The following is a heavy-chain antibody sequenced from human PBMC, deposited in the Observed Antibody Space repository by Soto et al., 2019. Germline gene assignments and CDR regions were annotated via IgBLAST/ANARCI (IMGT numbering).Heavy chain of an antibody. Sequence: EVQLLESGGGLVQPGGSLRLSCEASGFTFSSYAMSWVRQAPGKGLEWVSAISGSGGSTYYADSVKGRFTISRDNSKNTLNMQMNSLRAEVTAVYYCAKVPYSIFGVVINFDYWGQGTVVTVS. CDR2: ISGSGGST. J-gene: IGHJ4*02. D-gene: IGHD3-3*01. V-gene: IGHV3-23*01. CDR1: GFTFSSYA. CDR3: AKVPYSIFGVVINFDY.